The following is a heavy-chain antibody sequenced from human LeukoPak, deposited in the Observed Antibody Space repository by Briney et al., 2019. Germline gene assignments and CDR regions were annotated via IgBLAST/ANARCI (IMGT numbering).Heavy chain of an antibody. V-gene: IGHV4-4*02. D-gene: IGHD3-22*01. Sequence: TSETLSLTCAVSGGSISSSNWWSWVRQPPGKGLEWIGEIYHSGSSNYNPSLKSRVTISVDKSKNQFSLKLSSVTAADTAAYYCARECDSSGYIIDAFDIWGQGTMVTVSS. CDR2: IYHSGSS. J-gene: IGHJ3*02. CDR3: ARECDSSGYIIDAFDI. CDR1: GGSISSSNW.